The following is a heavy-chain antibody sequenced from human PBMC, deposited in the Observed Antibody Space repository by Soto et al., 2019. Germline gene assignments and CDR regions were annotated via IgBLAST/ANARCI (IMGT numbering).Heavy chain of an antibody. CDR1: GFTFSSYG. V-gene: IGHV3-30*18. D-gene: IGHD4-17*01. J-gene: IGHJ2*01. CDR2: ISYDGSNK. Sequence: QVQLVESGGGVVQPGRSLRLSCAASGFTFSSYGMHWVRQAPGKGLEWVAVISYDGSNKYYADSVKGRFTISRDNSKNTLYLQMNSLRAEETAVYYCAKPRSYGVYWDFDLWGRGTLVTVSS. CDR3: AKPRSYGVYWDFDL.